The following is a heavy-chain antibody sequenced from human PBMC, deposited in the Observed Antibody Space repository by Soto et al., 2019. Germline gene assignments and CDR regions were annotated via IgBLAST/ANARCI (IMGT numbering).Heavy chain of an antibody. CDR2: IYNDGSRT. V-gene: IGHV3-74*01. CDR3: ARDLPADTTPYFDL. CDR1: GFAFSSYW. Sequence: PGGSLRLSCAASGFAFSSYWMHWVRQSPGKGPVWVSRIYNDGSRTAYADSVKGRFTISRDNAKNTMYLQMRSLTVEDTAVYYCARDLPADTTPYFDLWGQGTLVTVSS. D-gene: IGHD1-1*01. J-gene: IGHJ4*02.